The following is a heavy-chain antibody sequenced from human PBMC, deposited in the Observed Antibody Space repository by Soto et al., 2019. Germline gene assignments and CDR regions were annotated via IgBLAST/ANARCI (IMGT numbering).Heavy chain of an antibody. V-gene: IGHV5-10-1*01. CDR3: ARGVASSTYYDFWSAYSSPNNWFDP. CDR2: IDPSDSYT. D-gene: IGHD3-3*01. Sequence: LGESLKISCKGSGYSFTSYWISWVRQMPGKGLEWMGRIDPSDSYTNYSPSFQGHVTISADKSISTAYLQWSSLKASDTAMYYCARGVASSTYYDFWSAYSSPNNWFDPWGQGTLVTVSS. CDR1: GYSFTSYW. J-gene: IGHJ5*02.